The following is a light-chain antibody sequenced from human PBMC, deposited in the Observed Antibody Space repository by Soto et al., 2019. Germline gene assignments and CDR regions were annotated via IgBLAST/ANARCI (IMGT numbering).Light chain of an antibody. CDR1: SSNIGTNT. CDR3: VAWDDHRKGPA. CDR2: SSN. V-gene: IGLV1-44*01. Sequence: QSVLTQPPSASGTPGQRVTISCSGSSSNIGTNTVNWYQQLPGAAPKLLMYSSNERPSGVPDRFSGSKSGTSASLAISGLQSEDEADYYCVAWDDHRKGPAFGGGTKLTVL. J-gene: IGLJ2*01.